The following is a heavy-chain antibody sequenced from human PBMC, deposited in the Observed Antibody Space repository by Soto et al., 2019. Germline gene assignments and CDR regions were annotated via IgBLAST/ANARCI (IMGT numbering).Heavy chain of an antibody. CDR3: ATGAPTSKWDTGHFGH. D-gene: IGHD1-26*01. CDR1: GFPFNNAW. CDR2: ITSRTYGATT. J-gene: IGHJ4*02. Sequence: GGSLRLACAASGFPFNNAWMTWVRQAPGQGLEWIGRITSRTYGATTDYAAPVKGRFSISRDDSKNMVFLQMNSLKTEDTAVYYFATGAPTSKWDTGHFGHWGQQSLFAVSS. V-gene: IGHV3-15*01.